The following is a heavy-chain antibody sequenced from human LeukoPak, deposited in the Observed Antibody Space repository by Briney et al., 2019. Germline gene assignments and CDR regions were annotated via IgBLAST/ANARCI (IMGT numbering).Heavy chain of an antibody. CDR1: GFXFNNAW. CDR3: TTESPHFDY. V-gene: IGHV3-15*01. Sequence: GGSLRLSCAASGFXFNNAWISWVRQAPGKGLEWVGRIQSKTDGGTADYAAPVTGRFTISRDDSKNTLYLQMNGLITEDTAVYYCTTESPHFDYWGQGTLVTVSS. J-gene: IGHJ4*02. CDR2: IQSKTDGGTA.